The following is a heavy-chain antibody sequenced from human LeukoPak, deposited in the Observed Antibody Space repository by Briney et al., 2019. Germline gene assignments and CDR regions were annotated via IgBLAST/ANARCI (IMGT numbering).Heavy chain of an antibody. CDR3: ATTRGYSYGTTDY. D-gene: IGHD5-18*01. J-gene: IGHJ4*02. CDR2: ISYDGSNK. V-gene: IGHV3-30*04. CDR1: GFTFSSYA. Sequence: GGSLRLSCAASGFTFSSYAMHWVRQAPGKGLEWVAVISYDGSNKYYADSVKGRFTISGDNSKNTLYLQMNSLRAEDTAVYYCATTRGYSYGTTDYWGQGTLVTVSS.